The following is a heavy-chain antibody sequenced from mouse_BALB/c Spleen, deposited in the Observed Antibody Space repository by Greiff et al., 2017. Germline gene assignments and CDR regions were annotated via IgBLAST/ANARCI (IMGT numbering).Heavy chain of an antibody. CDR1: GFNIKDYY. D-gene: IGHD2-14*01. V-gene: IGHV14-4*02. Sequence: EVKLQESGAELVRSGASVKLSCTASGFNIKDYYMHWVKQRPEQGLEWIGWIDPENGDTEYAPKFQGKATMTADTSSNTAYLQLSSLTSEDTAVYYCNPAPYRYDEGAWFAYWGQGTLVTVSA. CDR3: NPAPYRYDEGAWFAY. CDR2: IDPENGDT. J-gene: IGHJ3*01.